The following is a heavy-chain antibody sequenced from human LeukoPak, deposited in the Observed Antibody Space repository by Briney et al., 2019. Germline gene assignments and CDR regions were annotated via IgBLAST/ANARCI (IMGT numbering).Heavy chain of an antibody. V-gene: IGHV3-33*01. CDR2: IWFDGSHQ. CDR1: GFTSNILD. Sequence: GGSLTLSCPASGFTSNILDTHWVRQAPGKGLEWVAAIWFDGSHQYYADSVMGRFTISRDNSKDTLYLQMNRLRAEDTAVYYCVRAAPGNHAPRHIDYWGRGPLVTVPS. CDR3: VRAAPGNHAPRHIDY. J-gene: IGHJ4*02. D-gene: IGHD1-14*01.